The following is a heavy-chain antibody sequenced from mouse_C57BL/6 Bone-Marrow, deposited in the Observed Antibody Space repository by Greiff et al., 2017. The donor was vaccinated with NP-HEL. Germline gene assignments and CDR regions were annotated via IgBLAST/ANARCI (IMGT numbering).Heavy chain of an antibody. CDR2: IHPNSGST. J-gene: IGHJ3*01. V-gene: IGHV1-64*01. CDR1: GYTFTSYW. Sequence: VQLQQPGAELVKPGASVTLSCKASGYTFTSYWMHWVKQRPGQGLEWIGMIHPNSGSTNYNEKFKSKATLTVDKSSSTAYMQLSSLTSEDSAVYYCARGLGPWFAYWGQGTLVTVSA. D-gene: IGHD3-3*01. CDR3: ARGLGPWFAY.